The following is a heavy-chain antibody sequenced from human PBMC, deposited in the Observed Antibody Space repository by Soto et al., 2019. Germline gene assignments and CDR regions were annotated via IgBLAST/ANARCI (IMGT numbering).Heavy chain of an antibody. CDR1: GGTYSSYT. V-gene: IGHV1-69*02. CDR2: IIPILGIA. J-gene: IGHJ6*03. CDR3: ARGPGGYDFGHYYYYYMDV. Sequence: GASVKVSCKDSGGTYSSYTISWVRQAHKQGLEWMGRIIPILGIANYAQKFQGRVTITADKSTSTAYMELSSLRSEDTAVYYCARGPGGYDFGHYYYYYMDVWGKGTTVTVSS. D-gene: IGHD5-12*01.